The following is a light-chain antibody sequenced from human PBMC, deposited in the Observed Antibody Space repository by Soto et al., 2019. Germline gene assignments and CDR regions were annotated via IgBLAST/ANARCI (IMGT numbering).Light chain of an antibody. V-gene: IGKV2-28*01. J-gene: IGKJ5*01. Sequence: EIVMTQYPLTLPVTPGEPASISCKSSQSLLYNNTYNYLDWYVQKPGQSPQLLIYFGSNRAPGVPDRFSGSGSGTDFTLKINRVEAEDVGTYYCMQALQSLTFGQGTRLEIK. CDR1: QSLLYNNTYNY. CDR3: MQALQSLT. CDR2: FGS.